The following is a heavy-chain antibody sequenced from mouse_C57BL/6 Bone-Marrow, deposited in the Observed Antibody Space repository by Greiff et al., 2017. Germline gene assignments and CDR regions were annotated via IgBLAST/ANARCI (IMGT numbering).Heavy chain of an antibody. J-gene: IGHJ2*01. D-gene: IGHD1-1*01. V-gene: IGHV1-18*01. CDR2: INPNNGGT. CDR1: GYTFTDYN. Sequence: EVQLQESGPELVKPGASVKIPCKASGYTFTDYNMDWVKQSHGKSLEWIGDINPNNGGTIYNQKFKGKATLTVDKSSSTAYMELRSLTSEDTAVYYCARRDGSSHRYFDYWGQGTTLTVSS. CDR3: ARRDGSSHRYFDY.